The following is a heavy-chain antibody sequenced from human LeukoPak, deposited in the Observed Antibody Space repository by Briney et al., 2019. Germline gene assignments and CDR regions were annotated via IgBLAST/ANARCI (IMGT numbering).Heavy chain of an antibody. CDR2: IYYSGST. V-gene: IGHV4-59*12. Sequence: SETLSLTCTVSGGSISSYYWSWIRQPPGKGLKWIGCIYYSGSTNYNPSLKSRVTISVDTSKNQFSLKLSSVTAADTAVYYCARSGAVAGYYYYYGMDVWGQGTTVTVSS. J-gene: IGHJ6*02. CDR3: ARSGAVAGYYYYYGMDV. D-gene: IGHD6-19*01. CDR1: GGSISSYY.